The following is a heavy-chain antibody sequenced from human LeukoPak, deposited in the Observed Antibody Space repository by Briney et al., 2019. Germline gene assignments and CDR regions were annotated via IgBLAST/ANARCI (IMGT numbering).Heavy chain of an antibody. CDR1: GGTLSSYA. Sequence: EASVKVSCKASGGTLSSYAISWVRQAPGQGLEWMGRIIPILGIANYAQKFQGRVTITADKSTSTAYMELSSLRSEDTAVYYCAEDGNVDDYWGQGTLVTVSS. D-gene: IGHD5-24*01. CDR3: AEDGNVDDY. V-gene: IGHV1-69*04. J-gene: IGHJ4*02. CDR2: IIPILGIA.